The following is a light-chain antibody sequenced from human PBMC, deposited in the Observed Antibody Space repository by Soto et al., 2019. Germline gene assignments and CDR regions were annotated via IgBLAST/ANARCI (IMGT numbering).Light chain of an antibody. J-gene: IGKJ5*01. CDR1: QSLLYSDGNIY. V-gene: IGKV2-30*01. Sequence: EAVMTQSPLSLPVTRGQSASISCSSTQSLLYSDGNIYVNWFQQRPGQSPRRLIYEVSKRNSGVPDRFSGSGAGTDFTLKIRRVEGEDVEVYYRMDVSHCAITFGEGTRLEN. CDR3: MDVSHCAIT. CDR2: EVS.